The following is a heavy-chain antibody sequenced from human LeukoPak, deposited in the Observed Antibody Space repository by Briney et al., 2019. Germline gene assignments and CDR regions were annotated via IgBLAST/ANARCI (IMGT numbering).Heavy chain of an antibody. J-gene: IGHJ5*02. CDR3: AGQVLEWSGGWFDP. V-gene: IGHV3-30-3*01. CDR2: ISYDGSNK. D-gene: IGHD3-3*01. CDR1: GFTFSSYA. Sequence: GGSLRLSCEASGFTFSSYAMNWVRKAPAKGREWVAVISYDGSNKYYADSVKGRFTISRDNSKNTLYLQMNSLRAEDTAVYYCAGQVLEWSGGWFDPWGQGTLVTVSS.